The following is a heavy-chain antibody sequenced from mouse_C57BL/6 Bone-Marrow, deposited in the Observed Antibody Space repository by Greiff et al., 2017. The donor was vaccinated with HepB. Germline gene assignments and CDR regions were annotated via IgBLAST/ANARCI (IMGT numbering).Heavy chain of an antibody. J-gene: IGHJ3*01. Sequence: VKLQQPGAELVRPGSSVKLSCKASGYTFTSYWMDWVKQRPGQGLEWIGNIYPSDSETHYNQKFKDKATLTVDKSSSTAYMQLSSLTSEDSAVYYCARSGWLLPFAYWGQGTLVTVSA. CDR1: GYTFTSYW. D-gene: IGHD2-3*01. CDR2: IYPSDSET. CDR3: ARSGWLLPFAY. V-gene: IGHV1-61*01.